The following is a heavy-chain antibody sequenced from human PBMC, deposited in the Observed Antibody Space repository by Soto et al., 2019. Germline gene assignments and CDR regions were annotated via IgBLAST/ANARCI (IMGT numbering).Heavy chain of an antibody. J-gene: IGHJ4*02. D-gene: IGHD1-1*01. CDR2: IYYTGTT. CDR1: GGSISSYY. CDR3: ATINRGYNSGPWPH. Sequence: PSETLSLTCTVSGGSISSYYWSWIRQPPGKGLEWIGYIYYTGTTYYNPSLKSRVTISIDTSENQFSLKLNSVTAADTAVYYCATINRGYNSGPWPHWGQGALVTVSS. V-gene: IGHV4-59*12.